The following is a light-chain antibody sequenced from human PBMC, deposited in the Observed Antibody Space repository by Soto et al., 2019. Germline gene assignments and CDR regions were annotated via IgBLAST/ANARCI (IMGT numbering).Light chain of an antibody. V-gene: IGLV2-14*01. CDR2: EVS. CDR3: SSNTITTTI. Sequence: SALTQPASVSGSPGQSITISCTGTSSDVGGYNSVSWYQHHPGKAPKLMIYEVSNRPSGVSDRFSGSKSGNTASLTISGLQAEDEADYYCSSNTITTTIFGTGTKLTVL. J-gene: IGLJ1*01. CDR1: SSDVGGYNS.